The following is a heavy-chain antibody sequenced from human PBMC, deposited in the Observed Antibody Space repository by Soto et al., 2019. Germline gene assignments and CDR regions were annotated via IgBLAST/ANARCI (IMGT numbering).Heavy chain of an antibody. CDR2: IYHSGST. J-gene: IGHJ6*02. CDR1: GGSLNNYF. CDR3: ARAPSSSWPPGDYYYGMDG. Sequence: KTPSLTWAVSGGSLNNYFWSWIRQPPGEGLEWIGEIYHSGSTNYNPSLKSRVTMSVDTSKNQFSLKLSSVTAADTAVYYCARAPSSSWPPGDYYYGMDGWGQGTTVTVS. V-gene: IGHV4-34*01. D-gene: IGHD6-13*01.